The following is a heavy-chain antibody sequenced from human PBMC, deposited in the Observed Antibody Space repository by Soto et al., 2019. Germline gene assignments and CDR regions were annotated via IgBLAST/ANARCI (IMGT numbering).Heavy chain of an antibody. V-gene: IGHV4-30-2*01. D-gene: IGHD6-13*01. Sequence: PSETLSLTCAVSGGSISSGGYSWSWIRQPPGKGLEWIGYIYHSGSTYYNPSLKSRVTISVDRSKNQFSLKLSSVTAADTAVYYCAREVEQQIYFDYRGQGTLVTVSS. CDR2: IYHSGST. CDR1: GGSISSGGYS. CDR3: AREVEQQIYFDY. J-gene: IGHJ4*02.